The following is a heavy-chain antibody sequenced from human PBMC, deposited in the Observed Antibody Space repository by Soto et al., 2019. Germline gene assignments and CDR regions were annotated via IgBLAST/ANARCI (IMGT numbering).Heavy chain of an antibody. CDR1: GFTFSSYA. CDR2: ISGSGGST. V-gene: IGHV3-23*01. D-gene: IGHD6-13*01. J-gene: IGHJ4*02. Sequence: GGSLRLSCAASGFTFSSYAMSWVRQAPGKGLEWVSAISGSGGSTYYADSVKGRFTISRDNSKNTLYLQMNSLRAEDTAVYYCAKDRYRRLGIAAAGTAFDYWGQGTLVTVSS. CDR3: AKDRYRRLGIAAAGTAFDY.